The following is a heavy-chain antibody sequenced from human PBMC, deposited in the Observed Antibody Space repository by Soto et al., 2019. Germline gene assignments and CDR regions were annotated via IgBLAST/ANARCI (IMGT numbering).Heavy chain of an antibody. CDR1: GYTFTSYD. CDR3: ARGKSKGYCSGGSCYQIDY. CDR2: MKPNSGKT. J-gene: IGHJ4*02. V-gene: IGHV1-8*01. D-gene: IGHD2-15*01. Sequence: ASVKVSCKASGYTFTSYDINWVRQATGQGLEWMGWMKPNSGKTGYAQKFQGRVTMTKNTSISTAYMELRSLRSEDTAVYYCARGKSKGYCSGGSCYQIDYWGQGTLVTVSS.